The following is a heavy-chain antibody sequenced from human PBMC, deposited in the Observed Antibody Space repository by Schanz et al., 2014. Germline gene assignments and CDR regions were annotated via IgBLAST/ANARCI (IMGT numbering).Heavy chain of an antibody. D-gene: IGHD1-26*01. CDR2: IKSDGSST. J-gene: IGHJ4*02. Sequence: EVQLLESGGGLVQPGGSLRLSCAASGFTFSSYAMSWVRQAPGKGLEWVSRIKSDGSSTSYADSVKGRFTISRDNSKNTLYLQMNSLRPEDTGLYFCARGGSGSHYRLDYWGQGTLVTVSS. CDR3: ARGGSGSHYRLDY. CDR1: GFTFSSYA. V-gene: IGHV3-23*01.